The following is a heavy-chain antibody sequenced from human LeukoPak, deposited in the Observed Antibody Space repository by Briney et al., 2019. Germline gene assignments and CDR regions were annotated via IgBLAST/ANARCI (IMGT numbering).Heavy chain of an antibody. CDR2: IYPGDSDT. D-gene: IGHD3-3*01. Sequence: GESLKISCKGSGCSFTSYWIGWVRQMPGKGLEWMGIIYPGDSDTRYSPSFQGQVTISADKSISTAYLQWSSLKASDTAMYYCARQNFYDFWSGYFDYWGQGTLVTVSS. CDR3: ARQNFYDFWSGYFDY. CDR1: GCSFTSYW. J-gene: IGHJ4*02. V-gene: IGHV5-51*01.